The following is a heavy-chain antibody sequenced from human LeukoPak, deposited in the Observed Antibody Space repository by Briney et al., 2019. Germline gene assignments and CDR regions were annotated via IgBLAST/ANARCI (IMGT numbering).Heavy chain of an antibody. J-gene: IGHJ6*03. D-gene: IGHD2-2*01. V-gene: IGHV4-4*07. CDR3: ARDCTGSDCSSMGYYYYYMDV. CDR2: IYTSGST. Sequence: TSETLSLTCTVSGGSISSYYWSWIRQPAGKGLEWIGRIYTSGSTNYNPSLKSRVTMSVDTSKNQFSLKLSSVTAADTAVYYCARDCTGSDCSSMGYYYYYMDVWGKGTTVTVSS. CDR1: GGSISSYY.